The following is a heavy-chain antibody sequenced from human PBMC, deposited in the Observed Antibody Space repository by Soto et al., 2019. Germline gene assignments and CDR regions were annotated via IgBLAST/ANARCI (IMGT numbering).Heavy chain of an antibody. CDR3: ARSGDNYNFLDY. V-gene: IGHV3-11*06. Sequence: SLRLPCAASGFKVSDYYMSWIRQAPGKGLEWLSYSSNSGTYTRYADSVKGRFSISSDNAKNSLFLQINSLRGEASATYYCARSGDNYNFLDYWGQGTPGTASS. D-gene: IGHD3-3*01. CDR1: GFKVSDYY. J-gene: IGHJ4*02. CDR2: SSNSGTYT.